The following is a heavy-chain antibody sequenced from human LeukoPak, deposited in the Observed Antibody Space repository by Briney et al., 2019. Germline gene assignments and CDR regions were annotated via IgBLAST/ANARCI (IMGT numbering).Heavy chain of an antibody. CDR3: ASFRAVAGTGY. J-gene: IGHJ4*02. CDR1: GFTFSSYA. CDR2: ISYDGSNK. D-gene: IGHD6-19*01. V-gene: IGHV3-30-3*01. Sequence: TGGSLRLSCAAPGFTFSSYAMHWVRQAPGKGLEWVAVISYDGSNKYYADSVKGRFTISRDNSKNTLYLQMNSLRAEDTAVYYCASFRAVAGTGYWGQGTLVTVSS.